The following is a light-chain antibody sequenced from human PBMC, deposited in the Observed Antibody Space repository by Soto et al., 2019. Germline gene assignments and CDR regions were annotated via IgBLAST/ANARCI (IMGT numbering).Light chain of an antibody. V-gene: IGLV1-44*01. CDR1: SSNIGSNP. CDR2: DND. Sequence: QSVLTQPPSASGTPGQRVTISASGSSSNIGSNPVSWYQQRPGTAPKLLIYDNDERPSGVPVRFSGSKSATSASLAISGLQSEDEGDYYCSAWDDSLNGYVFGTGTKVTVL. J-gene: IGLJ1*01. CDR3: SAWDDSLNGYV.